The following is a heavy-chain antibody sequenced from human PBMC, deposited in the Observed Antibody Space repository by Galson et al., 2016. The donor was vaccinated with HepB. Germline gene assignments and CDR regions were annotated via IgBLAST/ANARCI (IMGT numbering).Heavy chain of an antibody. CDR2: VSYSGKFI. CDR3: ASDQAWAYDN. V-gene: IGHV3-48*03. D-gene: IGHD2-21*01. CDR1: GLSVNSLN. J-gene: IGHJ4*02. Sequence: SLRLSCAVSGLSVNSLNMNWVRQAPGKGLEWVSYVSYSGKFIWYADSVKGRFTISRDNAKNSLNLQMNSLRDEDTAVYYCASDQAWAYDNWGQGTLVTCSS.